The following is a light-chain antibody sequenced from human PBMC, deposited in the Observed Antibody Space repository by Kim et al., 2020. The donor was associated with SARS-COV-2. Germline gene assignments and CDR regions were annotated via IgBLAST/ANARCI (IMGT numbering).Light chain of an antibody. CDR2: DAS. Sequence: ASVGDRVTITCQASQVISSYLNWFQQKPGKAPKLLIYDASSLETGVPSRFSGSGSGTDFTFTISSLQPEDIATYYCQQYDSLPITFGQGTRLEIK. CDR3: QQYDSLPIT. J-gene: IGKJ5*01. V-gene: IGKV1-33*01. CDR1: QVISSY.